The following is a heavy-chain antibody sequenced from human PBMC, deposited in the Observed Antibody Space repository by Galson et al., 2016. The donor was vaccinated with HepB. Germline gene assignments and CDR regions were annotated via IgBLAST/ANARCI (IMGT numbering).Heavy chain of an antibody. CDR1: GYTFTDYY. CDR2: INPNSGGT. J-gene: IGHJ4*02. D-gene: IGHD3-10*01. V-gene: IGHV1-2*02. CDR3: SKDYYVSGSWNDY. Sequence: SVKVSCKASGYTFTDYYIHWVRRAPGQGLEWMGWINPNSGGTNYAQKFQGRVTMTRDTAISTAYMELSRLRSDDAAVYYCSKDYYVSGSWNDYWGQGTLVTVSS.